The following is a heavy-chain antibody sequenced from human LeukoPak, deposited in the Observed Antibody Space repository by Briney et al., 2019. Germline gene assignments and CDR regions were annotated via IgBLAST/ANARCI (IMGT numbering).Heavy chain of an antibody. V-gene: IGHV3-7*04. CDR1: GFTFSRFW. J-gene: IGHJ4*02. Sequence: GGSLRLSCAASGFTFSRFWMGWVRQAPGKGLEWVANIKPDGSEKNYGDSVRGRFTISRDNARNSLSLQMNSLRVEDTAVYYCARENYFDYWGQGTLVTVSS. CDR2: IKPDGSEK. CDR3: ARENYFDY.